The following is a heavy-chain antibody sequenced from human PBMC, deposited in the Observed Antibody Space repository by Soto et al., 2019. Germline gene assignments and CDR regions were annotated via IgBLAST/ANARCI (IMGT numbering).Heavy chain of an antibody. CDR1: GGSISTYF. D-gene: IGHD6-6*01. Sequence: SETLSLTCTVSGGSISTYFWSWIRQPPGKRLERIGYIYYSGTTNYNPSLKSRVTVSVDTSKNQFSLKLSSVTAADTAVYYCAREGGVAPRPFDYWGQGILVTVSS. CDR2: IYYSGTT. CDR3: AREGGVAPRPFDY. J-gene: IGHJ4*02. V-gene: IGHV4-59*01.